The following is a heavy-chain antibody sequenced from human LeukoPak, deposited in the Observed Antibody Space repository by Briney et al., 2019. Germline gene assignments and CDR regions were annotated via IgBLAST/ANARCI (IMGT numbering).Heavy chain of an antibody. V-gene: IGHV5-10-1*01. D-gene: IGHD5-24*01. CDR2: IDPGDSYT. CDR3: ARLKMIEMANPLDY. CDR1: GYMFTNYW. J-gene: IGHJ4*02. Sequence: GESLKISCKGSGYMFTNYWISWVRKMPGKGLEWLGRIDPGDSYTTYSPSFQGHVTISAVKSSVTAYLQWSSLKASDTAMYYCARLKMIEMANPLDYWGQGTLVTVSS.